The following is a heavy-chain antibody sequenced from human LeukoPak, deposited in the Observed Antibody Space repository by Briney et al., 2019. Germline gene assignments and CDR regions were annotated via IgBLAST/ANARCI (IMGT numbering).Heavy chain of an antibody. CDR1: DGSFSGYY. J-gene: IGHJ3*02. CDR2: INHSGSA. V-gene: IGHV4-34*01. CDR3: ARDYYDSRDDAFDI. D-gene: IGHD3-22*01. Sequence: SETLSLTCAVYDGSFSGYYCSWIRQPPGKGLEWIGEINHSGSANYNPSLKSRVTILLDTPKNQFSLKLSSVTAADTAVYYCARDYYDSRDDAFDIWGQGTMVTVSS.